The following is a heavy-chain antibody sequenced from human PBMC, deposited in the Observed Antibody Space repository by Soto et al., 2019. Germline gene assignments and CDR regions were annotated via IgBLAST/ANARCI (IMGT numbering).Heavy chain of an antibody. J-gene: IGHJ6*02. CDR2: ISAYNGNT. D-gene: IGHD3-3*01. CDR3: ARGHTIFGVVIMSYYYYGMDV. Sequence: QVQLVQSGAEVKKPGASVKVSCKASGYTFTSYGISWVRQAPGQGLEWMGWISAYNGNTNYAQKLQGRVTLTTDTSTSTAYMELMRLRSDDTAVYYCARGHTIFGVVIMSYYYYGMDVWGQGTTVTVSS. CDR1: GYTFTSYG. V-gene: IGHV1-18*01.